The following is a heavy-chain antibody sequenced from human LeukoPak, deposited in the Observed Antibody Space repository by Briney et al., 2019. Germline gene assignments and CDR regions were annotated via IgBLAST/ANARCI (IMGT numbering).Heavy chain of an antibody. V-gene: IGHV4-59*08. D-gene: IGHD7-27*01. J-gene: IGHJ4*02. Sequence: SETLSLTCTVSGGSISGYYWSWLRQPPGKGLEWIGYTSYSGSTYYNPSLRSRVTISVDTSKNQFSLKLSSVTAADTAVYYCARLRGRNWGDYWGQGTLVTVSS. CDR3: ARLRGRNWGDY. CDR2: TSYSGST. CDR1: GGSISGYY.